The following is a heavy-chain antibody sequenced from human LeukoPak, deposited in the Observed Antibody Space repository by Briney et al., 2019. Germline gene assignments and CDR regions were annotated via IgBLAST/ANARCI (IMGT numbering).Heavy chain of an antibody. J-gene: IGHJ1*01. V-gene: IGHV1-2*02. CDR3: ARESSGSFYKYFQH. D-gene: IGHD3-10*01. CDR1: GYRFTSYY. CDR2: IDPNSGGT. Sequence: ASVKVSCKASGYRFTSYYMHWVRQAPGQGLEWMGWIDPNSGGTNYAQNLQGRVTMTRDTSISTDYMELRRLRSDDTAVYYCARESSGSFYKYFQHWGQGTVVTVSS.